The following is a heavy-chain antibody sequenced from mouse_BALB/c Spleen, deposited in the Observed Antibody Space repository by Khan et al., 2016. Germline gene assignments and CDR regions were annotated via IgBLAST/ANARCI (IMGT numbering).Heavy chain of an antibody. CDR3: ARVAYYGNYLFAY. CDR1: GYTFTSYW. CDR2: INPSTGYT. V-gene: IGHV1-7*01. J-gene: IGHJ3*01. Sequence: QVRLQQSGAELAKPGASVKMSCKASGYTFTSYWMHWVKQRPGQGLEWIGYINPSTGYTEYNQKFKDKAPLTADQSSSQAYMQLSSLTSEDSAVYYCARVAYYGNYLFAYWGQGTLVTVSA. D-gene: IGHD2-10*01.